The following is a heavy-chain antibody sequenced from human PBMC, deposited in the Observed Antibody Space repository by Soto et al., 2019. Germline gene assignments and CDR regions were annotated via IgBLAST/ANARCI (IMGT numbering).Heavy chain of an antibody. CDR1: GGSISSYY. D-gene: IGHD6-13*01. CDR3: ARDLGVRGSAAAGYYYGMDV. Sequence: SETLSLTCTVSGGSISSYYWSWIRQPPGKGLEWIGYIYYSGSTNYNPSLKSRVTISVDTSKNQFSLKLSSVTAADTAVYYCARDLGVRGSAAAGYYYGMDVWGQGTTVTVSS. J-gene: IGHJ6*02. CDR2: IYYSGST. V-gene: IGHV4-59*01.